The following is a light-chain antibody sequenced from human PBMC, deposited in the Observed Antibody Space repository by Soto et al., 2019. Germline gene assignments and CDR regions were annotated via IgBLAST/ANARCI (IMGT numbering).Light chain of an antibody. J-gene: IGLJ2*01. CDR1: KLGDKY. Sequence: SYELTQPPSVSVSPGQTASITCSGDKLGDKYACWFQQKPGQSPVLVIYQDNKRPSGIPERFSGSNSGNTATLTISGTQAMDEADYYCQAWDSSTVVFCGGTQLTVL. CDR2: QDN. V-gene: IGLV3-1*01. CDR3: QAWDSSTVV.